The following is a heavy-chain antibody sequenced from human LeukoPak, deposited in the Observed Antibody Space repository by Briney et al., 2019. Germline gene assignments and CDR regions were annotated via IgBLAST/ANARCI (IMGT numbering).Heavy chain of an antibody. CDR1: GYTFTGCY. Sequence: ASVKVSCKASGYTFTGCYMHWVRQAPGQGLEWMGWINPNSGGTNYAQKFQGWVTMTRDTSISTAYMELSRLRSDDTAVYYCARAGVRFGEPFDPWGQGTLVTVSS. CDR2: INPNSGGT. CDR3: ARAGVRFGEPFDP. V-gene: IGHV1-2*04. D-gene: IGHD3-10*01. J-gene: IGHJ5*02.